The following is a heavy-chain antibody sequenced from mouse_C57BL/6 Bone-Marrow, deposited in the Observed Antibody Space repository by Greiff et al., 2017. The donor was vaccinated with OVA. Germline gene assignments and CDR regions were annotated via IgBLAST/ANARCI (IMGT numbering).Heavy chain of an antibody. D-gene: IGHD3-2*02. CDR2: INYDGSST. V-gene: IGHV5-16*01. J-gene: IGHJ2*01. Sequence: GKLVESEGGLVQPGSSMKLSCTASGFTFSDYYMAWVRQVPEKGLEWVANINYDGSSTYYLDSLKSRFIISRDNAKNILYLQMSSLKSEDTATYYCARDSSSGYFDYWGQGTTLTVSS. CDR1: GFTFSDYY. CDR3: ARDSSSGYFDY.